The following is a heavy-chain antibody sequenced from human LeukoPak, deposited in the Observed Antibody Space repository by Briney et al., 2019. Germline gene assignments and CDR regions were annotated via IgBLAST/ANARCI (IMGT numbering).Heavy chain of an antibody. V-gene: IGHV4-34*01. D-gene: IGHD3-10*01. J-gene: IGHJ4*02. Sequence: PSETLSLTCAVYGGSFSGNYWSWIRQPPGKGLDWIGEVNHSGSTSYNPSLKSRVTISVDTSKNQFSLKLSSVTAADTAVYYCARLYGSGSYYRHWGQGALVTVS. CDR3: ARLYGSGSYYRH. CDR2: VNHSGST. CDR1: GGSFSGNY.